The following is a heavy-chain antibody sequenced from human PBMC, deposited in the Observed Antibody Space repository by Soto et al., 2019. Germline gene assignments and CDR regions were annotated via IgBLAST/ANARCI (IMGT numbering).Heavy chain of an antibody. D-gene: IGHD5-12*01. V-gene: IGHV1-69*02. CDR3: AIGEEMANRPNWFDP. CDR1: GGTFSSYT. J-gene: IGHJ5*02. CDR2: IIPILGIA. Sequence: QVQLVQSGAEVKKPGSSVKVSCKASGGTFSSYTISWVRQAPGQGLEWMGRIIPILGIANYAQKFQGRVTITADKSRSTAYMELSSLRSEDTAVYYCAIGEEMANRPNWFDPWGQGTLVTVSS.